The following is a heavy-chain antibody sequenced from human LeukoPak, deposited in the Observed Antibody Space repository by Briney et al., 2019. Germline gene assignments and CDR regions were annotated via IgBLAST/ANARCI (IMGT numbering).Heavy chain of an antibody. D-gene: IGHD6-19*01. Sequence: ASVKVSCKASGGTFSSYAISWVRQAPGQGLEWMGGIIPIFGTANYAQKFQGRVTTTADESTSTAYMELSSLRSVDTAVYYCARDRPITIAVAGTGYFDYWGQGTLVTVSS. CDR1: GGTFSSYA. CDR3: ARDRPITIAVAGTGYFDY. V-gene: IGHV1-69*13. J-gene: IGHJ4*02. CDR2: IIPIFGTA.